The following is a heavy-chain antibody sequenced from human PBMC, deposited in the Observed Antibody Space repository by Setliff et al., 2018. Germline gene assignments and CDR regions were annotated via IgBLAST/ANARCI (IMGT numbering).Heavy chain of an antibody. J-gene: IGHJ4*02. Sequence: PSETLSLTCTVSGGSISSSIYYWGWIRQPPGKGLEWVGSIYYSGSTYYNPSLKSRVTISVDTSKNQFSLKLSSVTAADTAVYYCARGGKILEWLYAHDYWGQGTLVTVSS. CDR1: GGSISSSIYY. V-gene: IGHV4-39*07. CDR3: ARGGKILEWLYAHDY. D-gene: IGHD3-3*01. CDR2: IYYSGST.